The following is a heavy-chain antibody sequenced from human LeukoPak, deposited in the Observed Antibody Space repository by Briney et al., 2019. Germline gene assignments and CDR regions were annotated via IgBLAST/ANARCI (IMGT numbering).Heavy chain of an antibody. J-gene: IGHJ4*02. CDR2: IYTSGST. Sequence: SQTLSLTCTVSGGSISSGSHYWSWIRQPAGKGLEWIGRIYTSGSTNYNPSLKSRVTISVDTSKNQFSLKLSSVTAADTSVFYCARGPKNMDTAMVGQYYFDYWGQGTLVTVSS. D-gene: IGHD5-18*01. CDR3: ARGPKNMDTAMVGQYYFDY. CDR1: GGSISSGSHY. V-gene: IGHV4-61*02.